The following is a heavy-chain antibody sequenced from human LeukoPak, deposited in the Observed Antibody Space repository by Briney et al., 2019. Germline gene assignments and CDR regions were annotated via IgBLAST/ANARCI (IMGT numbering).Heavy chain of an antibody. CDR2: IYTSGST. CDR3: ASHQGIAAAGTPWFDP. D-gene: IGHD6-13*01. V-gene: IGHV4-4*09. Sequence: SETLSLTCTVSGGSISSYYWSWIRQPPGKGLEWIGYIYTSGSTNYNPSLKSRVTISVDTSKNQFSLKLSSVTAADTAVYYCASHQGIAAAGTPWFDPWGQGTLVTVSS. J-gene: IGHJ5*02. CDR1: GGSISSYY.